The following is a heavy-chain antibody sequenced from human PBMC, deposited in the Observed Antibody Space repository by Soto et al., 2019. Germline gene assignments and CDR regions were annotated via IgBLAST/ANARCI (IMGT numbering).Heavy chain of an antibody. CDR3: ARGLNDGTEEEYNNWFDP. CDR1: GASFSGYY. CDR2: INHSGST. V-gene: IGHV4-34*01. Sequence: SETLSLTCARYGASFSGYYWSWIRQPPGKGLEWIGEINHSGSTNYNPSLKSRVTISVDTSKNQFSLKLSSVTAADTAVYYCARGLNDGTEEEYNNWFDPWGQGTLVTVSS. J-gene: IGHJ5*02. D-gene: IGHD1-1*01.